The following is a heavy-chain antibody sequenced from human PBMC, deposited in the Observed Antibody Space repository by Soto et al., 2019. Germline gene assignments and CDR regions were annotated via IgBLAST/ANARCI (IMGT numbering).Heavy chain of an antibody. Sequence: PGGSLRLSCAASGFTFSIYSMNWVRQAPGKGLEWGSYISSSSSTIYYADSVKGRFTIARDNAKNSLYLQMNSLRAEDTAVYYCARKAGYYYYYYMDVWGKGTTVTVSS. J-gene: IGHJ6*03. V-gene: IGHV3-48*01. CDR3: ARKAGYYYYYYMDV. CDR1: GFTFSIYS. CDR2: ISSSSSTI.